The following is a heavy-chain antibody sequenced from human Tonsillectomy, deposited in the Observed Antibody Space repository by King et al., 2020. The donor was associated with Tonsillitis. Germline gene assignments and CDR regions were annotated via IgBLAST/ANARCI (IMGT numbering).Heavy chain of an antibody. CDR1: GGSISSGSYY. D-gene: IGHD2-2*01. V-gene: IGHV4-61*02. J-gene: IGHJ3*02. CDR2: IYTSGST. CDR3: ARDRGGEVVPAADAVDI. Sequence: VQLQESGPGLVKPSQTLSLTCTVSGGSISSGSYYWSWIRQPAGKGLEWIGRIYTSGSTNYNPSLQSRVTISVDTSKNQFSLKRSSVTAADTAVYYCARDRGGEVVPAADAVDIWGQGTMVTVSS.